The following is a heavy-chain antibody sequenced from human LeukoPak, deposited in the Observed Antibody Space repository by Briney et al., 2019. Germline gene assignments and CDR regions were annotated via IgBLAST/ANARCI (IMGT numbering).Heavy chain of an antibody. CDR1: GGSISTSNYY. CDR2: IFYSGST. D-gene: IGHD6-13*01. V-gene: IGHV4-39*07. J-gene: IGHJ4*02. CDR3: ARVVGGSTLAAAGTAWLDY. Sequence: SETLSLTCTVSGGSISTSNYYWGWIRQPPGKGLEWIGNIFYSGSTYYSPSLKSRVTISVDTSKNQFSLKLSSVTAADTAVYYCARVVGGSTLAAAGTAWLDYWGQGTLVTVSS.